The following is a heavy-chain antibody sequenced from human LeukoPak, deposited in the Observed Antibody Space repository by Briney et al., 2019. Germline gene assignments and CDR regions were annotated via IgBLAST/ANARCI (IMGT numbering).Heavy chain of an antibody. CDR1: GYSFSDYT. CDR2: IIPIFGTA. J-gene: IGHJ4*02. CDR3: ARGSGTGFLTPGRMVRGVTYYFDY. V-gene: IGHV1-69*06. Sequence: GASVKVSCKASGYSFSDYTMNWVRQAPGQGLEWMGGIIPIFGTANYAQKFQGRVTITADKSTSTAYMELSSLRSEDTAVYYCARGSGTGFLTPGRMVRGVTYYFDYWGQGTLVTVSS. D-gene: IGHD3-10*01.